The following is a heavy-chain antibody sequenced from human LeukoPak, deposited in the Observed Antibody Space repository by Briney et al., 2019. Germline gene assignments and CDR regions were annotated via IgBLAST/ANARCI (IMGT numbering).Heavy chain of an antibody. CDR2: IWYDGSNK. CDR1: GFTFSSYG. J-gene: IGHJ3*02. CDR3: ARASYDAFDI. V-gene: IGHV3-33*01. Sequence: GGSLRLSCAASGFTFSSYGMHWVRQAPGKGLEWVAVIWYDGSNKYYADSVKGRFTISRDNSKNTLYLQMNSLRAEDTAVYCCARASYDAFDIWGQGTMVTVPS.